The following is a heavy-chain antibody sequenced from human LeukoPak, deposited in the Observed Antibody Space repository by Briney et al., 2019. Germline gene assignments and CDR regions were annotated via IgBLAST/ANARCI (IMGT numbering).Heavy chain of an antibody. CDR2: IISDGSST. CDR3: AKLGHSYGYYFDY. CDR1: GFTFSSYW. J-gene: IGHJ4*02. D-gene: IGHD5-18*01. V-gene: IGHV3-74*01. Sequence: GGSLRLSCAASGFTFSSYWMHWVRQVPGKGLVWVSRIISDGSSTSYADSVKGRFTISRDNSKNTLYLQMNSLRAEDTAVYYCAKLGHSYGYYFDYWGQGTLVTVSS.